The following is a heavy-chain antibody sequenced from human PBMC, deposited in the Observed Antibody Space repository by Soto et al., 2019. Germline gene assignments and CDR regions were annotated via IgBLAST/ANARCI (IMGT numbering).Heavy chain of an antibody. CDR3: ARDTVVIYYYYGMDV. J-gene: IGHJ6*02. V-gene: IGHV1-3*01. CDR1: GYTFTSYA. D-gene: IGHD2-15*01. CDR2: INAGNGNT. Sequence: GASVKVSCKASGYTFTSYAMHWVRQAPGQRLEWMGWINAGNGNTKYSQKFQGRVTITRDTSASTAYMELSSLRSEDTAVYYCARDTVVIYYYYGMDVWGQGTTVTVSS.